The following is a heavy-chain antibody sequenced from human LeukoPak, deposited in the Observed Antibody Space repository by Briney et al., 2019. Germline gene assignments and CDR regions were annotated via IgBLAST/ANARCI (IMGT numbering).Heavy chain of an antibody. CDR3: ARDPKDMYSSGWYPLYYYYYMGV. CDR2: ISSSGST. J-gene: IGHJ6*03. Sequence: SETLSLTCTVSGDSISSGDYYWSWIRQPAGKGLEWIGRISSSGSTNYNPSLKSRVTISVDTSKNQFSLKLSSVTAADTAVYYCARDPKDMYSSGWYPLYYYYYMGVWGKGTTVTVSS. D-gene: IGHD6-19*01. CDR1: GDSISSGDYY. V-gene: IGHV4-61*02.